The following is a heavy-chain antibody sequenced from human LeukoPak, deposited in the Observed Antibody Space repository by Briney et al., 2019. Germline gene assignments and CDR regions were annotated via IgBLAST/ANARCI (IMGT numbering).Heavy chain of an antibody. Sequence: SETLSLTCTVSGGSISSYYWSWIRQPPGKGLEWIGYIYYSGSTNYNPSLKGRVTISVDTSKNQFSLKLSSVTAADTAVYYCARDSSGWYDYWGQGTLVTVSS. CDR1: GGSISSYY. CDR3: ARDSSGWYDY. V-gene: IGHV4-59*01. CDR2: IYYSGST. J-gene: IGHJ4*02. D-gene: IGHD6-19*01.